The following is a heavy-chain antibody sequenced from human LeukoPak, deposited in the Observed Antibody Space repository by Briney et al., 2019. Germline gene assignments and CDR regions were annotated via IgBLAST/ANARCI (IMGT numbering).Heavy chain of an antibody. CDR2: IYYSGST. D-gene: IGHD4-23*01. CDR3: ARATVVSTRHFDY. CDR1: GGSISSGGYY. J-gene: IGHJ4*02. Sequence: EPSETLSLTCTVSGGSISSGGYYWSWIRQHPGKGLEWIGYIYYSGSTYYSPSLKSRVTISVDTSKNQFSLKLSSVTAADTAVYYCARATVVSTRHFDYWGQGTLVTVSS. V-gene: IGHV4-31*03.